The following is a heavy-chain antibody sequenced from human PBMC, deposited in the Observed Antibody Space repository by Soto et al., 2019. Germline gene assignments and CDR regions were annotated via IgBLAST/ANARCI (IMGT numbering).Heavy chain of an antibody. V-gene: IGHV1-69*02. CDR3: AGAMVRGVIISDY. J-gene: IGHJ4*02. Sequence: QVQLVQSGAEVKKPGSSVKVSCKASGGTFSSYTISWVRQAPGQGLEWMGRIIPILGIANYAQKFQGRVTITAHKSTSNAYMELSRLRSEDTAVYYCAGAMVRGVIISDYWGQGTLVTVSS. CDR1: GGTFSSYT. D-gene: IGHD3-10*01. CDR2: IIPILGIA.